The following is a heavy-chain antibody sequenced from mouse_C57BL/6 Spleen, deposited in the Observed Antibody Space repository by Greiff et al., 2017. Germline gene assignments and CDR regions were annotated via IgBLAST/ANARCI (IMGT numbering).Heavy chain of an antibody. J-gene: IGHJ2*01. Sequence: EVHLVESGGDLVKPGGSLKLSCAASGFTFSSYGMSWVRQTPDKRLEWVATISSGGSYTYYPDSVKGRFTISRDNAKNTLYLQMSSLKSEDTAMYYCARGNYSNYVFDYWGQGTTLTVSS. CDR1: GFTFSSYG. V-gene: IGHV5-6*01. CDR2: ISSGGSYT. D-gene: IGHD2-5*01. CDR3: ARGNYSNYVFDY.